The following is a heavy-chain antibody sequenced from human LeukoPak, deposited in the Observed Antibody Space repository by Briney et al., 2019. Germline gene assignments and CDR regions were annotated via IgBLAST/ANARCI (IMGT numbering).Heavy chain of an antibody. Sequence: SETLSLTCSVSGGSISSNTYYWVWIRQPPGKGLEWIVSIFYSGRTYYNPSLKSRVTISVDPSKNQFSLKLNSVTAADTAVFYCARGSGSYLAEYFQHWGQGTLVTVSS. V-gene: IGHV4-39*07. J-gene: IGHJ1*01. CDR2: IFYSGRT. CDR3: ARGSGSYLAEYFQH. D-gene: IGHD1-26*01. CDR1: GGSISSNTYY.